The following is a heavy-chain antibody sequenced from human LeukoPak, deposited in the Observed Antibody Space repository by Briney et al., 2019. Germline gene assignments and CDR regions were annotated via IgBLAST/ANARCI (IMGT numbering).Heavy chain of an antibody. Sequence: RGSLRLSSAAPGFTFINYGMHWVRQAPGKGLGWVAVVWTDGTAKHYADSVKGRFTISRDNSKNTLYMQMNSLRAEDTAVYYCARGHYYTDMLTNYWVRYFDYWGQGTLVTVSS. CDR2: VWTDGTAK. V-gene: IGHV3-33*01. D-gene: IGHD3-9*01. CDR1: GFTFINYG. J-gene: IGHJ4*02. CDR3: ARGHYYTDMLTNYWVRYFDY.